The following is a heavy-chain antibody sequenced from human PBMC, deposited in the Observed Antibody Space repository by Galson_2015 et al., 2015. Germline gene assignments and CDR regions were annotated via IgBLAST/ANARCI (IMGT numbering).Heavy chain of an antibody. V-gene: IGHV3-13*01. CDR2: IGTAGDT. J-gene: IGHJ4*02. Sequence: SLRLSCAASGFIFNSYDMHWVRHGKGKGLEWVATIGTAGDTYYRGSVKGRFTVSRENGKSSLYLQMNSLRAGDTAVYYCARGEEVVIRHGYNPLFDHWGQGTLVTVSS. D-gene: IGHD2-21*01. CDR1: GFIFNSYD. CDR3: ARGEEVVIRHGYNPLFDH.